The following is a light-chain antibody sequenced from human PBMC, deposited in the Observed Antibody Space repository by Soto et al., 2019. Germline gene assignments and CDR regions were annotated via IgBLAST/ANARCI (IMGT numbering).Light chain of an antibody. V-gene: IGLV3-21*04. CDR2: YDS. J-gene: IGLJ2*01. CDR3: QVWDSSIVV. CDR1: NIGSKS. Sequence: SSELTQPPSVSVAPGKTARITCGGNNIGSKSVHWYQQKPGQAPVLVIYYDSDRPSGIPERFSGSNSGNTATLTISRVEAGDEADYYCQVWDSSIVVFGGGTKLTVL.